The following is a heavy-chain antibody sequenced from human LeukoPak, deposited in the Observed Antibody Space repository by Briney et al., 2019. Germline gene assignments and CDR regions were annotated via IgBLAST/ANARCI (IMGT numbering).Heavy chain of an antibody. J-gene: IGHJ4*02. Sequence: GRSLRLSCAASGFTFSSYAMHWVRQAPGKGLEWVAVISYDGSNKYYADSVKGRFTISRDNSKNTLYLQMNSLRAEDTAVYYCARGGWFGELLQDFDYWGQGTLVTVSS. CDR2: ISYDGSNK. CDR3: ARGGWFGELLQDFDY. V-gene: IGHV3-30-3*01. CDR1: GFTFSSYA. D-gene: IGHD3-10*01.